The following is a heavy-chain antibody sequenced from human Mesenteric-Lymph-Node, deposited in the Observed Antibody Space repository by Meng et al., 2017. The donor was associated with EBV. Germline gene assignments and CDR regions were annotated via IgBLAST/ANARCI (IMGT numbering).Heavy chain of an antibody. Sequence: VPLMTWGPGLLKPSATLSLTCVIYGGSFSGYSWNWIRQAPGKGLEWIGKIHHSETADYNPSLEDRVIISADTSKNQFSLKLTSVTAADTAVYYCARQGYCRTTTCSTWFDPWGQGTLVTVSS. CDR3: ARQGYCRTTTCSTWFDP. D-gene: IGHD2-2*01. J-gene: IGHJ5*02. CDR1: GGSFSGYS. V-gene: IGHV4-34*01. CDR2: IHHSETA.